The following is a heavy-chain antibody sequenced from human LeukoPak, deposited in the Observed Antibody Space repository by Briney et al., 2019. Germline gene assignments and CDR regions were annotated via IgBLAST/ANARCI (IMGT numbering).Heavy chain of an antibody. CDR1: GYTFTGYY. J-gene: IGHJ4*02. V-gene: IGHV1-2*06. D-gene: IGHD3-22*01. CDR3: ARARITYYYDSSGYYSLFH. Sequence: GASVKVSCKASGYTFTGYYMLWVRQAPGQGLEWMGRINPNSGGTNYAQKFQGRVTMTRDTSISTAYMELSRLRSDDTAVYYCARARITYYYDSSGYYSLFHWGQGTLVTVSS. CDR2: INPNSGGT.